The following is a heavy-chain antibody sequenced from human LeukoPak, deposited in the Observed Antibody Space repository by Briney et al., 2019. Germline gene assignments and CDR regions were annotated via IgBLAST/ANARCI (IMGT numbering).Heavy chain of an antibody. V-gene: IGHV4-39*01. CDR2: IYYSGST. D-gene: IGHD3-10*01. CDR1: GGSISSSSYY. J-gene: IGHJ4*02. Sequence: SETLSLTCTVSGGSISSSSYYWGWIRQPPGKGLEWIGSIYYSGSTYYNPSLKSRVTISVDTSKNQFSLKLSSVTAADTAVYYCARLRVRGPINYWGQGTLVTVSS. CDR3: ARLRVRGPINY.